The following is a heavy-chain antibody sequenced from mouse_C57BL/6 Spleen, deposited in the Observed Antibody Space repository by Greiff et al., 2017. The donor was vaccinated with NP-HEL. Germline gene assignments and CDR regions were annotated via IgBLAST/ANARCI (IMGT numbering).Heavy chain of an antibody. CDR2: IYPGDGDT. V-gene: IGHV1-80*01. CDR1: GYAFSSYW. CDR3: ARGSDYDVDYAMDD. J-gene: IGHJ4*01. D-gene: IGHD2-4*01. Sequence: VQLQQSGAELVKPGASVKISCKASGYAFSSYWMNWVKQRPGKGLEWIGQIYPGDGDTNYNGKFKGKATLTADKSSSTAYMQLSSLTSEDSAVYFGARGSDYDVDYAMDDWGQGTSGTVSS.